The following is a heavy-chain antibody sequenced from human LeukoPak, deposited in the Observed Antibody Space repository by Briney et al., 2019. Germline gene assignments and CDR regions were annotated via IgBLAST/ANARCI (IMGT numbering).Heavy chain of an antibody. CDR1: GGSLSSYY. CDR3: ARADDDFTLFDY. V-gene: IGHV4-59*01. Sequence: SETLSLTCTVSGGSLSSYYRSWIRQPPGKGLEWIGYIYYSGSTKYNPSLKSRVTISVDTSKNQLSLKLSSVTAADTAVYYCARADDDFTLFDYWGQGTLVTVSS. J-gene: IGHJ4*02. CDR2: IYYSGST. D-gene: IGHD1-1*01.